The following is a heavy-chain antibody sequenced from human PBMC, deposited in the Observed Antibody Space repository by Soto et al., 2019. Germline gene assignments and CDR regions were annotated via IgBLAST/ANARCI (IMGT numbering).Heavy chain of an antibody. CDR2: INHSGST. CDR1: SGSFSGYY. V-gene: IGHV4-34*01. CDR3: ASLGLQSLAHAAFDI. Sequence: WETLSHTCAVYSGSFSGYYWSWIRQPPGKGLEWIGEINHSGSTNYNPSLKSRVTISVDTSKNQFSLKLGSVTAADRAGYYCASLGLQSLAHAAFDIWGQGKVVTLSS. D-gene: IGHD6-19*01. J-gene: IGHJ3*02.